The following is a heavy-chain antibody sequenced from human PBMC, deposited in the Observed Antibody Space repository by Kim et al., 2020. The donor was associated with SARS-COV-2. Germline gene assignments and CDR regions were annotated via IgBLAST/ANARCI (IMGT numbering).Heavy chain of an antibody. CDR2: ISYDGSNK. D-gene: IGHD1-26*01. J-gene: IGHJ6*02. V-gene: IGHV3-30*04. Sequence: GGSLRLSCAASGFTFSSYAMHWVRQAPGKGLEWVAVISYDGSNKSYADSVKGRFTISRDNSKNTLYLQMNSLRAEDTAVYYCARADIGSYYGYYYGMDVWSQGTSVTVYS. CDR3: ARADIGSYYGYYYGMDV. CDR1: GFTFSSYA.